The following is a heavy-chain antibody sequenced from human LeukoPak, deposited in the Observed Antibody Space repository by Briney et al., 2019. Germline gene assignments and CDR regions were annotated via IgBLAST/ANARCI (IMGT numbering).Heavy chain of an antibody. CDR1: GHIFMNYG. D-gene: IGHD3-22*01. V-gene: IGHV1-18*01. J-gene: IGHJ4*02. CDR2: ISANNGNT. CDR3: ARDHYDSSGYYYPFDY. Sequence: ASVKVSCKAPGHIFMNYGISWVRQAPGQGLQWMGWISANNGNTNYAQKFQGRVTMTTDTSTSTAYMELRSLRSDDTAVYYCARDHYDSSGYYYPFDYWGQGTLVTVSS.